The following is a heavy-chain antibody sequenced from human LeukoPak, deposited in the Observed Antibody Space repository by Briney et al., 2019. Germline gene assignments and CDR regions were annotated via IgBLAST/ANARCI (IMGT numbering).Heavy chain of an antibody. CDR3: ASSASHCSSTSCYSFGY. CDR1: GGSISSYY. Sequence: PSETLSLTCTVSGGSISSYYWSWIRQPPGKGLEWIGYIYTSGSTNYNPSLKSRVTISVDTSKNQFSLKLSSVTAADTAVYYCASSASHCSSTSCYSFGYWGQGTLVTVSS. V-gene: IGHV4-4*09. D-gene: IGHD2-2*02. J-gene: IGHJ4*02. CDR2: IYTSGST.